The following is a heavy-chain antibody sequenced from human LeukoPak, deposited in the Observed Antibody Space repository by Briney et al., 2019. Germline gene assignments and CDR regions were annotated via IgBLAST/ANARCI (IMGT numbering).Heavy chain of an antibody. CDR3: ARGLGYCSGGSCYFSGN. V-gene: IGHV3-7*01. Sequence: GGSLRLSCAASGFTFSSYWMSWVRQAPGKGLEWVANIKQDGSEKYYVDSVKGRFTISRDNAKNSLYLQMNSLRAEDTAVYYCARGLGYCSGGSCYFSGNWGQGTLVTVSS. J-gene: IGHJ4*02. CDR1: GFTFSSYW. CDR2: IKQDGSEK. D-gene: IGHD2-15*01.